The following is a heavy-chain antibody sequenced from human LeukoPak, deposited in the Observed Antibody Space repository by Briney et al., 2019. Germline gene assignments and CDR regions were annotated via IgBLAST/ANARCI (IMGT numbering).Heavy chain of an antibody. V-gene: IGHV3-30*03. CDR3: ARVCNGGDCYSDDAFDI. J-gene: IGHJ3*02. CDR2: ISYDGSNK. CDR1: GFTFSSYG. Sequence: GGSLRLSCAASGFTFSSYGMHWVRQAPGKGLEWVAVISYDGSNKYYADSVKGRFTISRDNSKNTLYLQMGSLRAEDMAVYYCARVCNGGDCYSDDAFDIWGQGTMVTVSS. D-gene: IGHD2-21*02.